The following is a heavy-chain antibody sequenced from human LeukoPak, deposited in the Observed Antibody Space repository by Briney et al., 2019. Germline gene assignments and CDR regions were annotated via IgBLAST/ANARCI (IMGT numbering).Heavy chain of an antibody. CDR1: GGSISSGDYY. J-gene: IGHJ4*02. CDR2: IYYSGST. V-gene: IGHV4-30-4*01. Sequence: SSETLSLTCVVSGGSISSGDYYWSWIRQPPGKGLEWIGYIYYSGSTYYNPSLKSRVTISVDTSKNQFSLKLYSVTAADTAVYYCARRSLSTSYPFDHWGQGTLVTVSS. D-gene: IGHD2-2*01. CDR3: ARRSLSTSYPFDH.